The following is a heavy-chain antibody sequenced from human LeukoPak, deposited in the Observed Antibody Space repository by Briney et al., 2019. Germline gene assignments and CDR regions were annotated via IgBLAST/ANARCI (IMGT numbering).Heavy chain of an antibody. CDR2: ISWNSGGI. CDR3: AKVRGRRASYYYYAMGV. V-gene: IGHV3-9*01. J-gene: IGHJ6*02. Sequence: GGSLRLSCAASGFTFDDYAMHWVRQPPGQGLEWVSGISWNSGGIGYADSVKGRFTISRDNAKNSLYLQMNSLRPEDTALYYCAKVRGRRASYYYYAMGVWGQGTTVTVSS. D-gene: IGHD3-10*01. CDR1: GFTFDDYA.